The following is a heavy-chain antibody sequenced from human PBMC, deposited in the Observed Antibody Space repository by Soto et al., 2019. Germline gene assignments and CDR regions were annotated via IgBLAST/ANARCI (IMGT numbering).Heavy chain of an antibody. J-gene: IGHJ3*02. V-gene: IGHV3-48*02. D-gene: IGHD2-8*01. CDR3: ARDTAYCTNGVCYNDAFDI. Sequence: PGGSLRLSCAASGFTFGSYSMNWVRQAPGKGLEWVSYISSSSSTIYYADSVKGRFTISRDNAKNSLYLQMNSLRDEDTAVYYCARDTAYCTNGVCYNDAFDIWGQGTMVTVSS. CDR1: GFTFGSYS. CDR2: ISSSSSTI.